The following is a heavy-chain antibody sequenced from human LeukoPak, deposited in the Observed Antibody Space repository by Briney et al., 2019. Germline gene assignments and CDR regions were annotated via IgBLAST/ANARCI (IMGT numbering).Heavy chain of an antibody. CDR3: VKVRKYGGNPHSAFDI. D-gene: IGHD4-23*01. J-gene: IGHJ3*02. CDR2: ISGSGGST. Sequence: PGGSLRLSCAASGFTFSSYAMSWVRQAPGKGLEWVSAISGSGGSTYYADSVKGRFTISRDNSKNTLYLQMNSLRAEDTAVYYCVKVRKYGGNPHSAFDIWGQGTMVTVSS. V-gene: IGHV3-23*01. CDR1: GFTFSSYA.